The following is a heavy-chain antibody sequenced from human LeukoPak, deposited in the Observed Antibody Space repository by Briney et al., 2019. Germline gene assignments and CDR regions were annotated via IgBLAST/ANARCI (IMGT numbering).Heavy chain of an antibody. V-gene: IGHV3-7*01. CDR1: GFTFTSYW. Sequence: GGSLILSCVASGFTFTSYWMSWVRQAPGKGLEWVANIRQDGSEISYVDSVKGRFTISRDNVKNSLYLKMNSLRAEDTAVYYCARVGHPYSSGWTLGSWGQGTLVTVSS. CDR2: IRQDGSEI. D-gene: IGHD6-19*01. J-gene: IGHJ5*02. CDR3: ARVGHPYSSGWTLGS.